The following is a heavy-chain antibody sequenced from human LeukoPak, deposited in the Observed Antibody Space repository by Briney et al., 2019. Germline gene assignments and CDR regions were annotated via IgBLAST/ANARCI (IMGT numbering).Heavy chain of an antibody. CDR2: ISAYNGNT. J-gene: IGHJ4*02. CDR3: SRDYVWGSYRPFDY. Sequence: ASVKVSCKAFGYTFTSYGINWVRQAPGQGLEWMGWISAYNGNTNYAQKLQGRVTMTTDTPTSTAYMELRSLRSDDTAVYYCSRDYVWGSYRPFDYWGQGTLVTVSS. D-gene: IGHD3-16*02. CDR1: GYTFTSYG. V-gene: IGHV1-18*01.